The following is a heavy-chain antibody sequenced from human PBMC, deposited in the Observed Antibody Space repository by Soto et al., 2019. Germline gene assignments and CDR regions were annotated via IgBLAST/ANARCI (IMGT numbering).Heavy chain of an antibody. CDR1: GGTFSSYS. V-gene: IGHV1-69*13. CDR2: IIPIFGTA. D-gene: IGHD1-26*01. CDR3: AREQYKWELHHPDAFDI. Sequence: SVKVSCKASGGTFSSYSVSWVRQAPGQGLEWMGGIIPIFGTANYAQKFQGRVTITADESTSTAYMELSSLRSEDTAVYYCAREQYKWELHHPDAFDIWGQGTMVTVSS. J-gene: IGHJ3*02.